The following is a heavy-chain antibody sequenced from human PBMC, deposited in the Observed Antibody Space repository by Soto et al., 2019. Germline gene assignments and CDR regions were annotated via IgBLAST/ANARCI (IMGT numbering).Heavy chain of an antibody. D-gene: IGHD1-7*01. J-gene: IGHJ5*02. V-gene: IGHV4-34*01. CDR1: GGSISGNY. CDR3: ATPGSYGGTDGWFDG. Sequence: SETLSLTCGVYGGSISGNYWSWIRQSPGKGLEWIGEINQSGSTNYNPSLKSRVSISVDTSKNQFSLKLSSVTAADTAVYYCATPGSYGGTDGWFDGWGQGTLVIVSS. CDR2: INQSGST.